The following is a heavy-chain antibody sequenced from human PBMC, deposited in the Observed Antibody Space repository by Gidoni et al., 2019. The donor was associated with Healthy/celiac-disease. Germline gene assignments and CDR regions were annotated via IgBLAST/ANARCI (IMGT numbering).Heavy chain of an antibody. CDR3: ARDHHDNYKYYYDSTH. V-gene: IGHV1-69*04. D-gene: IGHD3-22*01. J-gene: IGHJ4*02. CDR1: GGTFSSYA. Sequence: QVQLVQSVAEVKKPGSSVKVSCKASGGTFSSYAISWVRQAPGQGLEWMGRIIPILGIANYAQKFQGRVTITADKSTSTAYMELSSLRSEDTAVYYCARDHHDNYKYYYDSTHWGQGTLVTVSS. CDR2: IIPILGIA.